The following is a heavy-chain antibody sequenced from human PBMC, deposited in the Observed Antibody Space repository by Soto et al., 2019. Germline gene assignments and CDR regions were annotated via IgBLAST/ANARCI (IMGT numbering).Heavy chain of an antibody. CDR1: GYIFTSHC. CDR3: ARDRRELRTGLYNALDV. V-gene: IGHV1-18*01. D-gene: IGHD1-26*01. CDR2: ISTNNGKT. J-gene: IGHJ6*02. Sequence: ASVKVSCKASGYIFTSHCINWVLQAPGQGLEWMGWISTNNGKTNYEQTRQGRVTMTTDTSTNTVHMELRSLRSDDTAVYYCARDRRELRTGLYNALDVWGQGTTVTVSS.